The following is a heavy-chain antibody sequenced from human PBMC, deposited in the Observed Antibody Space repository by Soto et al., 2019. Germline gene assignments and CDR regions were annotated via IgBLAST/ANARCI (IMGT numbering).Heavy chain of an antibody. CDR2: ISSSSSTI. Sequence: GGSLRLSCAASGFTFSSYSMNWVRQAPGKGLEWVSYISSSSSTIYYADSVKGRFTISRDNAKNSLYLQMNSLRDEDTAVYYCARIVVVAATTYFDYWGQGTLVTVSS. J-gene: IGHJ4*02. D-gene: IGHD2-15*01. CDR3: ARIVVVAATTYFDY. CDR1: GFTFSSYS. V-gene: IGHV3-48*02.